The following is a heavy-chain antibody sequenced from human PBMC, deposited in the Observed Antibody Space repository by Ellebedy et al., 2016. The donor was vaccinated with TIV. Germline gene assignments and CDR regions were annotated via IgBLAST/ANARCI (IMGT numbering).Heavy chain of an antibody. CDR2: IQPSGAP. J-gene: IGHJ2*01. CDR1: GGSINDYY. V-gene: IGHV4-4*07. Sequence: MPSETLSLTCTVSGGSINDYYWTWIRQATEKGLEWIGRIQPSGAPNYNPSLKSRLTMSIDRSKNQFSLNLNSVTAADTAVYYCARLIPVTAAWYFDFWGRGTLVTVSS. CDR3: ARLIPVTAAWYFDF. D-gene: IGHD2-2*01.